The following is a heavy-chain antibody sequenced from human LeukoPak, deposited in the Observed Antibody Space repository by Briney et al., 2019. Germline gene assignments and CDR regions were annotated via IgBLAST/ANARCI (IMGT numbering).Heavy chain of an antibody. D-gene: IGHD2-8*01. Sequence: ASVTVSCTASGYTFTSYGISWVRQAPGQGLEWMGWISAYNGNTNYAQKLQGRLTLTTDTSTSTAYMELRSLRSDDTAVYYCASCHCTNGVCYGECEYFQHWGQGTLVTVSS. CDR3: ASCHCTNGVCYGECEYFQH. J-gene: IGHJ1*01. CDR2: ISAYNGNT. V-gene: IGHV1-18*01. CDR1: GYTFTSYG.